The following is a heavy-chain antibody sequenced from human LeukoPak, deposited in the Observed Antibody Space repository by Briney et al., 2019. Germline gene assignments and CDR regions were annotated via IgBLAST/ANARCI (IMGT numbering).Heavy chain of an antibody. Sequence: GGSLRLSCAASGFTFSSSAMHWVRQASGKGLEWVGRIRSKANSYATAYAASVKGRFTISRDDSKNTAYLQMNSLKTEDTAVYYCTSGSYYYYYGMDVWGQGTTVTVSS. CDR2: IRSKANSYAT. D-gene: IGHD1-26*01. CDR1: GFTFSSSA. J-gene: IGHJ6*02. CDR3: TSGSYYYYYGMDV. V-gene: IGHV3-73*01.